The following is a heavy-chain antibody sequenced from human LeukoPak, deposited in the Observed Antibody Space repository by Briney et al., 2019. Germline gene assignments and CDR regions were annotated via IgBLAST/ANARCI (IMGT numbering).Heavy chain of an antibody. V-gene: IGHV3-30*02. Sequence: GGSPRLSCAASGFSFSSYGMHWVRHAPGKGLGWVTYIRYDGVNAYYAASAKGRFTVSRDLSKHTVYLQMNSLRAEEPAVYYCAKDGGGFGVAYSLDYWGQGTLVTVSS. CDR3: AKDGGGFGVAYSLDY. CDR2: IRYDGVNA. J-gene: IGHJ4*02. D-gene: IGHD3-3*01. CDR1: GFSFSSYG.